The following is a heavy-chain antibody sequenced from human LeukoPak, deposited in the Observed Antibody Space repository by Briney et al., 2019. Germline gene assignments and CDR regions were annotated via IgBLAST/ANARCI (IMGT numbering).Heavy chain of an antibody. CDR1: GFTFSSYW. CDR3: ATGQRYAFDY. V-gene: IGHV3-7*04. Sequence: TGGSLRLSCAASGFTFSSYWMSWVRQAPGKGLEWVANIKQDGSEKYYVDSVKGRFTISRDDGKNTLYLHMNSLRDDDTAVYYGATGQRYAFDYWGQGILVTVSS. CDR2: IKQDGSEK. D-gene: IGHD3-9*01. J-gene: IGHJ4*02.